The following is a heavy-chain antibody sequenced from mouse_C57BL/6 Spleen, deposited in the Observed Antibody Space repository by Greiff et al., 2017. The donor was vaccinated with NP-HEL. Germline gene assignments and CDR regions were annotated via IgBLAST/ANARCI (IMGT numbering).Heavy chain of an antibody. Sequence: EVHLVESGGGLVKPGGSLKLSCAASGFTFSSYAMSWVRQTPEKRLEWVATISDGGSYTYYPDNVKGRFTISRDNAKNNLYLQMSHLKSEDTAMYYCAREGGGYFDVWGTGTTVTVSS. J-gene: IGHJ1*03. CDR3: AREGGGYFDV. CDR2: ISDGGSYT. CDR1: GFTFSSYA. V-gene: IGHV5-4*01.